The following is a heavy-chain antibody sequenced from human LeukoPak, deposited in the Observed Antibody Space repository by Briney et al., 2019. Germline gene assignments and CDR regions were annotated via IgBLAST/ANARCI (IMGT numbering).Heavy chain of an antibody. J-gene: IGHJ3*02. CDR1: GFTFSSYA. CDR2: ISYDGSNK. CDR3: ARDKGYYDSSGYYWRRHAFDI. D-gene: IGHD3-22*01. Sequence: SGGSLRLSCAASGFTFSSYAMHWVRQAPGKGLEWVAVISYDGSNKYYADSVKGRFTISRDNSKNTLYLQMNSLRAEDTAVYYCARDKGYYDSSGYYWRRHAFDIWGQGTMVTVSS. V-gene: IGHV3-30-3*01.